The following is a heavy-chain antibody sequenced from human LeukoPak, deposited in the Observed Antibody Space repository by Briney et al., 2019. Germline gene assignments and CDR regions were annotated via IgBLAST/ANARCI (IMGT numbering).Heavy chain of an antibody. CDR3: ARGGYDFLSDY. CDR2: ISDSGNT. J-gene: IGHJ4*02. CDR1: GFTLSSYA. V-gene: IGHV3-23*01. D-gene: IGHD3-3*01. Sequence: GGSLRLSCAASGFTLSSYAMSWVRQAPGKGLEWVSAISDSGNTYHADSVKGRFTISRDNAKNSLYLQMNSLRAEDTAVYYCARGGYDFLSDYWGQGTLVTVSS.